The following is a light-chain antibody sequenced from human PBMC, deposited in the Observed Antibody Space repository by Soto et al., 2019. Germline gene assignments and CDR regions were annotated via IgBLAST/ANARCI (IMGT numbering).Light chain of an antibody. CDR3: SSYTSSYNYV. J-gene: IGLJ1*01. CDR2: DVS. CDR1: SSDVGGYNY. Sequence: QSVLTQPASVSGSPGQSITISCTGTSSDVGGYNYVSWYQQHPGKAPKLMIYDVSNRPSGVSNRFSGSKSGNTASLTISGLQAEDEADYYCSSYTSSYNYVFGTGTKVTVL. V-gene: IGLV2-14*01.